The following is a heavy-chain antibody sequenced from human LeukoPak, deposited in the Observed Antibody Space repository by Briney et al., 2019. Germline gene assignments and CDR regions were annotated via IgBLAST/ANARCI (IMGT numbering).Heavy chain of an antibody. V-gene: IGHV3-23*01. CDR1: GFTFSSYA. CDR3: AKDKGYAMIVVSDY. J-gene: IGHJ4*02. Sequence: PGGFLRLSCAASGFTFSSYAMSWVRQAPGKGLEWVSAISGSGGSTYYADSVKGRFTISRDNSKNTLYLQMNSLRAEDTAVYYCAKDKGYAMIVVSDYWGQGTLVTVSS. CDR2: ISGSGGST. D-gene: IGHD3-22*01.